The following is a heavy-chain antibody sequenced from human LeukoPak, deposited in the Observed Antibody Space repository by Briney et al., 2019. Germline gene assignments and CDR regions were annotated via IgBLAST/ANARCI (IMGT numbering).Heavy chain of an antibody. D-gene: IGHD4-17*01. J-gene: IGHJ5*02. CDR1: GYTFTNHY. CDR2: ISPSGDKT. V-gene: IGHV1-46*01. CDR3: ARDSGYGDYVGNP. Sequence: ASVKVSCKASGYTFTNHYMHWVRQAPGQGLEWLGLISPSGDKTWNAQKFQGRVTMTRDMSTSTDYLELSSLRPEDTAVYYCARDSGYGDYVGNPWGQGTLVTVSS.